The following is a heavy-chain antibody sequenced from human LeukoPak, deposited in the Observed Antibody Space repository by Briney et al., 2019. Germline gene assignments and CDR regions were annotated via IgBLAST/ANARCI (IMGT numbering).Heavy chain of an antibody. J-gene: IGHJ4*02. D-gene: IGHD1-1*01. V-gene: IGHV3-9*01. CDR2: ISWNSGSI. Sequence: PGGSLRLSCAASGFTFDDYAMHWVRQAPGKGLEWVSGISWNSGSIGYADSVKGRFTISRDNAKNSLYLQMNSLRAEDTALYYCAKDIRTGKGGYFDYWGQGTLVTVSS. CDR1: GFTFDDYA. CDR3: AKDIRTGKGGYFDY.